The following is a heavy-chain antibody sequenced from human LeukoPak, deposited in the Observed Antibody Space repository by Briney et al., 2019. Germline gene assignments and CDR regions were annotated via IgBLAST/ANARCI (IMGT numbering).Heavy chain of an antibody. CDR3: ARVSGIAAADYYFDY. CDR2: IYYSGST. Sequence: SETLSLTCTVSGGSISSGGYYWSWIRQHTGKGLEWIGYIYYSGSTYYNPSLKSRVTISVDTSKNQFSLKLSSVTAADTAVYYCARVSGIAAADYYFDYWGQGTLVTVSS. CDR1: GGSISSGGYY. D-gene: IGHD6-13*01. V-gene: IGHV4-31*03. J-gene: IGHJ4*02.